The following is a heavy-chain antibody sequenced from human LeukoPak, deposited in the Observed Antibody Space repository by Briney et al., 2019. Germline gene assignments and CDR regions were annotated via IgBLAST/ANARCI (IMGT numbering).Heavy chain of an antibody. V-gene: IGHV1-69*05. CDR2: IIPIFGTA. J-gene: IGHJ4*02. Sequence: ASVKVSXKASGGTFSSYAISWMRQAPGQGLEWMGGIIPIFGTANYAQKFQGRVTITTDESTSTAYMELSSLRSEDTAVYYCAREDYGDYHRPKPGFDYWGQGTLVTVSS. CDR1: GGTFSSYA. D-gene: IGHD4-17*01. CDR3: AREDYGDYHRPKPGFDY.